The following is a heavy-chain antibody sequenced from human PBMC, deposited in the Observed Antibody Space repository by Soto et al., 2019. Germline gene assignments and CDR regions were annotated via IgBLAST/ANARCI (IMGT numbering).Heavy chain of an antibody. CDR2: IDHSGST. V-gene: IGHV4-38-2*02. Sequence: PSETLSLTCGVSGYSISSGYDWGWIRQPPGKGLEWIGSIDHSGSTHYNPSLKSRVTISLDTSKNQFSLRLTSVTAADTAVYYCARDWGTGYNWFDSWGQGILATVSS. J-gene: IGHJ5*01. D-gene: IGHD1-1*01. CDR3: ARDWGTGYNWFDS. CDR1: GYSISSGYD.